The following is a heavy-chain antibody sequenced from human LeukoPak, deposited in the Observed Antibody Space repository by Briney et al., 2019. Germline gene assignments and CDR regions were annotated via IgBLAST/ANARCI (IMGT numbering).Heavy chain of an antibody. J-gene: IGHJ4*02. V-gene: IGHV3-73*01. D-gene: IGHD6-19*01. Sequence: PGGSLRLSCAASGFSFSGSALHWVRQASGKGLEWVGRIRSRANSYATVYAASVKGRFTISRDDSKNTAYLQMNSLKTEDTAVYYCIALGVAAYWGQGTLVTVSS. CDR3: IALGVAAY. CDR2: IRSRANSYAT. CDR1: GFSFSGSA.